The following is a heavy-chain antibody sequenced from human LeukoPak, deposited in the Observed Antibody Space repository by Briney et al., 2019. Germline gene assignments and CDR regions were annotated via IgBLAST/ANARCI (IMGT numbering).Heavy chain of an antibody. CDR1: GFTFSSYS. V-gene: IGHV3-21*01. J-gene: IGHJ4*02. CDR2: ISGSSSYI. D-gene: IGHD3-22*01. CDR3: ARANYDSSGYYFDS. Sequence: GGSLRLSCAASGFTFSSYSMNWVRQAPGKGLGWVSSISGSSSYINYADSVKGRFTISRDNAKNSLYLQMSSLRAEDTAVYYCARANYDSSGYYFDSWGQGTLVTVSS.